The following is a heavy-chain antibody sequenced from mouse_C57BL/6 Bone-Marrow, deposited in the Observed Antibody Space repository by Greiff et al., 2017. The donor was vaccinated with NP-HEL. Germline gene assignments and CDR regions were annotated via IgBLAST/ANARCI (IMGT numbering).Heavy chain of an antibody. CDR3: ARET. V-gene: IGHV5-4*01. Sequence: EVQGVESGGGLVKPGGSLKLSCAASGFTFSSYAMSWVRQTPEKRLEWVATISDGGSYTYYPDNVKGRFTISRDNAKNNLYLQMSHLKSEDTAMYYCARETWGQGTLVTVSA. J-gene: IGHJ3*01. CDR1: GFTFSSYA. CDR2: ISDGGSYT.